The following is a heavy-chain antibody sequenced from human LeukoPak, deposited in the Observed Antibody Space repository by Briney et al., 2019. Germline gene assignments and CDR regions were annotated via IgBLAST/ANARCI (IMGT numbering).Heavy chain of an antibody. V-gene: IGHV1-24*01. CDR2: FDPEDGET. Sequence: ASVKVSCKVSGYTHTELSMHWVRQAPGKGLEWMGGFDPEDGETIYAQKFQGRVTMTEDTSTDTAYMELSSLRSEDTAVYYCATFNLWFGELVPAWVDYWGQGTLVTVSS. D-gene: IGHD3-10*01. CDR1: GYTHTELS. CDR3: ATFNLWFGELVPAWVDY. J-gene: IGHJ4*02.